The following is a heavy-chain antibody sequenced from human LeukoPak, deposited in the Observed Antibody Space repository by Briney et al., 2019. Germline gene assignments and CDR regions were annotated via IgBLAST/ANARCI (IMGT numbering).Heavy chain of an antibody. J-gene: IGHJ4*02. CDR2: ISYDGLDK. Sequence: GGSLRLSCAASGFTFSSYSMNWVRQAPGKGLEWVAVISYDGLDKNYGDSAEGRFTISRDNSKNTLYLQLNSLRSEDTADYYCAKDVAGVDYGGSPYYFDYWGQGTLVTVSS. CDR3: AKDVAGVDYGGSPYYFDY. D-gene: IGHD4-23*01. CDR1: GFTFSSYS. V-gene: IGHV3-30*18.